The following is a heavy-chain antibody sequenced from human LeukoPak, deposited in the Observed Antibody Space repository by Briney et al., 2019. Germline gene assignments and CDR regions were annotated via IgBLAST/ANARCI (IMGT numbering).Heavy chain of an antibody. J-gene: IGHJ4*02. V-gene: IGHV4-34*01. CDR1: GGSFSGYY. CDR3: ARGRKYPNYYDSSGYYPH. D-gene: IGHD3-22*01. CDR2: INHSGST. Sequence: PSETLSLTCAVYGGSFSGYYWSWIRQPPGKGLEWIGEINHSGSTNYNPSLKSRVTISVDTSKNQFSLKLGSVTAADTAVYYCARGRKYPNYYDSSGYYPHWGQGTLVTVSS.